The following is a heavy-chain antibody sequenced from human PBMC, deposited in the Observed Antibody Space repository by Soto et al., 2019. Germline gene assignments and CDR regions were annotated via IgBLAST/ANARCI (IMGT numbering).Heavy chain of an antibody. Sequence: SETLSLTCTVSGGSISSYYWSWIRQPPGTGLEWIGYIYYSGSTNYNPSLKSRVTISVDTSKNQFSLKLSSVTAADTAVYYCARAIAAPTDFDYWGQGTLVTVSS. CDR3: ARAIAAPTDFDY. V-gene: IGHV4-59*01. J-gene: IGHJ4*02. CDR1: GGSISSYY. D-gene: IGHD6-6*01. CDR2: IYYSGST.